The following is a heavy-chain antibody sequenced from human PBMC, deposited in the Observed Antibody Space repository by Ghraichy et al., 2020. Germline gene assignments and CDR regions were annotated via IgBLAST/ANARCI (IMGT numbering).Heavy chain of an antibody. CDR1: GFTFSSYW. CDR3: AREVSAATVDY. Sequence: LSLTCAASGFTFSSYWMSWVRQAPGKGLEWVANIKQDGSEKYYVDSVKGRFTISRDNAKNSLYLQMNSLRAEDTAVYYCAREVSAATVDYWGQGTLVTVSS. CDR2: IKQDGSEK. J-gene: IGHJ4*02. D-gene: IGHD6-25*01. V-gene: IGHV3-7*01.